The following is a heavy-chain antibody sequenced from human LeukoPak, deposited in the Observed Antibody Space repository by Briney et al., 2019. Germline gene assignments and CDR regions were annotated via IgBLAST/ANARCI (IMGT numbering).Heavy chain of an antibody. D-gene: IGHD3-10*01. Sequence: SETLSLTCTVSGASVSSGGYYWSWLRQPPGKGLEWIGYIYYSGSTNYNPSLKSRVTISVDTSKNQFSLKVSSVTATDTAVYYCARRGGSGRSFDYWGQGTLVTVSS. V-gene: IGHV4-61*08. CDR1: GASVSSGGYY. CDR2: IYYSGST. J-gene: IGHJ4*02. CDR3: ARRGGSGRSFDY.